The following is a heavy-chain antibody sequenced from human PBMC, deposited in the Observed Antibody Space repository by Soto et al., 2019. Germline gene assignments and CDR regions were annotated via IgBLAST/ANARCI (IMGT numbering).Heavy chain of an antibody. CDR2: ISYDGSNK. Sequence: GGSLRLSCAASGFTFSSYAMHWVRQAPGKGLEWVAVISYDGSNKYYADSVKGRFTISRDNSKNTLYLQMNSLRAEDTAVYYCARDILTGYYTSDYYYYGMDVWGQGTTVTVS. D-gene: IGHD3-9*01. J-gene: IGHJ6*02. CDR3: ARDILTGYYTSDYYYYGMDV. CDR1: GFTFSSYA. V-gene: IGHV3-30-3*01.